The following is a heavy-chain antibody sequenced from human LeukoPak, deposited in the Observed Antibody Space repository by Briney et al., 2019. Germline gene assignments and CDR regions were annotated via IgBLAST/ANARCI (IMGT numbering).Heavy chain of an antibody. CDR2: IYASGNI. J-gene: IGHJ5*01. Sequence: SETLSLTCTVSGGSISSGSYYWSWIRQPAGKGLEWIGRIYASGNINYNPSLKSRVTISVDTSKNQFSLKLSSVTAADTAVYYCATEYGKLDSWGQGTLVTVSS. CDR1: GGSISSGSYY. D-gene: IGHD2/OR15-2a*01. V-gene: IGHV4-61*02. CDR3: ATEYGKLDS.